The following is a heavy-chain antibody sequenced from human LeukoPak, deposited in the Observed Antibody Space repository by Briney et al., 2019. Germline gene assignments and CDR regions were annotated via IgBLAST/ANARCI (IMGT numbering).Heavy chain of an antibody. CDR3: AKNGYYYDSSGYYYNDY. V-gene: IGHV3-30*18. D-gene: IGHD3-22*01. J-gene: IGHJ4*02. CDR2: ISYDGSNK. CDR1: GFTFSSYG. Sequence: GGSLRLSCAASGFTFSSYGMHWVRQAPGKGLEWVAVISYDGSNKYYADSVKGRFTISRDNSKNTLYLQMNSLGAEDTAVYYCAKNGYYYDSSGYYYNDYWGQGTLVTVSS.